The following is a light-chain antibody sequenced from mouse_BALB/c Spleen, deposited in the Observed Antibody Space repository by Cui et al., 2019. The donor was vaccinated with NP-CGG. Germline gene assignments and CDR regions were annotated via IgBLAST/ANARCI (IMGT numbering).Light chain of an antibody. CDR2: GTN. CDR3: ALWYSNHWV. J-gene: IGLJ1*01. CDR1: IGAVTTNNY. V-gene: IGLV1*01. Sequence: QTVVTPESALTTSPGETVTLTCRSSIGAVTTNNYANWVQEKPDHLFTGLIGGTNNRAPGVPARFSGSLIGDKAALTITGAQTDDEAIYFCALWYSNHWVFGGGTKLTVL.